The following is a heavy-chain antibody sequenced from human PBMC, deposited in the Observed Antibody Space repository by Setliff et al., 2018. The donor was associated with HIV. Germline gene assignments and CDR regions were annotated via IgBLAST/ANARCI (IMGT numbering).Heavy chain of an antibody. D-gene: IGHD3-3*01. CDR3: ARGSRQLTIFGVVFKTNYYFMDV. CDR2: INHDRTT. Sequence: SETLSLTCSVSGYSISSGYYWGWIRQPPGKGLEWFGEINHDRTTNYNPSLKSRVTISVDTSKNQFSLTLNSVTAADTAVYYCARGSRQLTIFGVVFKTNYYFMDVWGKGTAVTVSS. CDR1: GYSISSGYY. J-gene: IGHJ6*03. V-gene: IGHV4-38-2*02.